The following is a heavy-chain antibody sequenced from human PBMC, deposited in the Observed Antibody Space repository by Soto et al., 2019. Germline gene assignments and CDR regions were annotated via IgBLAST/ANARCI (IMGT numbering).Heavy chain of an antibody. CDR2: ISASGGDT. Sequence: EAQMLESGGGSVQPGGSLTLSCAASGFTFSTYAVAWVRQSPGKGLEWVSSISASGGDTWYADSVKGRFTISRDNSKNTLYLQMNSLRAEDTAVYYCARQPTARASWGQGTLVTVSS. J-gene: IGHJ5*02. V-gene: IGHV3-23*01. CDR3: ARQPTARAS. D-gene: IGHD1-1*01. CDR1: GFTFSTYA.